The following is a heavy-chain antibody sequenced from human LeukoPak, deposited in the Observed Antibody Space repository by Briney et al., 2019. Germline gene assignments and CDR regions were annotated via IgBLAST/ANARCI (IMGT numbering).Heavy chain of an antibody. D-gene: IGHD1-26*01. CDR2: IRYDGRNK. V-gene: IGHV3-30*02. Sequence: GGSLRLSCAASGFTFSNYGMHWVRQAPGKGLEWVAFIRYDGRNKYYADSVKGRFTISRDNAKNSLFLQMNSLRADDTAVYYCARDKDVGATLLDYWGQGTLVTVSS. CDR1: GFTFSNYG. J-gene: IGHJ4*02. CDR3: ARDKDVGATLLDY.